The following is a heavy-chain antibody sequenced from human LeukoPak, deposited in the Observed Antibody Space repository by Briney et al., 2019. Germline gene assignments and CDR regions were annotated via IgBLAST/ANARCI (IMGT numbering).Heavy chain of an antibody. V-gene: IGHV3-21*01. CDR3: ARDGT. CDR1: GLPVNFNY. CDR2: ISSSSSYI. Sequence: PGGSLRLSCVVSGLPVNFNYMAWVRQAPGKGLEWVSSISSSSSYIYYADSVKGRFTISRDNAKNSLYLQMNSLRAEDTAVYYCARDGTWGQGTLVTVSS. J-gene: IGHJ5*02.